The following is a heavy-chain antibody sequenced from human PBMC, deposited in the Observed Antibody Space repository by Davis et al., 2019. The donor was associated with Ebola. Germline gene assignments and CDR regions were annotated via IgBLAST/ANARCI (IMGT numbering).Heavy chain of an antibody. V-gene: IGHV6-1*01. Sequence: HSQTLSLTCAISGDSVSSGGWNWLRPSPSRGLEWLGRTYYTSKWYNHYASSVKSRTTINPDTSKNQFSLQLNSVTPEDTAVYYCARGWLRTSFDYWGQGTLVTVSS. CDR1: GDSVSSGG. CDR3: ARGWLRTSFDY. J-gene: IGHJ4*02. D-gene: IGHD6-19*01. CDR2: TYYTSKWYN.